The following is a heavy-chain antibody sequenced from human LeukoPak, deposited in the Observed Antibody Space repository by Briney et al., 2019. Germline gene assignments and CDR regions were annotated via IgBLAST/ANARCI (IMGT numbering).Heavy chain of an antibody. Sequence: SETLSLTCTVSGGSISSGGYYWSWIRQPPGKGLEWIGEINHSGSTNYNPSLKSRVTISVDTSKNQFSLKLSSVTAADTAVYYCASGESNWFYRWFDPWGQGTLVTVSS. J-gene: IGHJ5*02. CDR3: ASGESNWFYRWFDP. CDR2: INHSGST. D-gene: IGHD1-20*01. CDR1: GGSISSGGYY. V-gene: IGHV4-39*07.